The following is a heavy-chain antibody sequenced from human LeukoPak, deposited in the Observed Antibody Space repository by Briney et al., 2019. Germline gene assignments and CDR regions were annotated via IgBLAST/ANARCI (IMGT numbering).Heavy chain of an antibody. Sequence: GASVKVSCKAYGYTFTSYGFNWVRQAPGRGLEWMGWVTGYNGNTNYAQKIQGRVTMTTDTSTSTAYMELRSLRSDDAAVYYCAGDEYYYDSSGYLAYWGQGTLVTVSS. CDR2: VTGYNGNT. CDR1: GYTFTSYG. CDR3: AGDEYYYDSSGYLAY. V-gene: IGHV1-18*01. J-gene: IGHJ4*02. D-gene: IGHD3-22*01.